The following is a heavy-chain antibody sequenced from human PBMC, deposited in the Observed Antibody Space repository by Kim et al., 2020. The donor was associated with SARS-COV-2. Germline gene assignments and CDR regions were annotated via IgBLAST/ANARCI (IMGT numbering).Heavy chain of an antibody. D-gene: IGHD3-9*01. Sequence: ASVKVSCKASGYTFTSYGISWVRQAPGQGLEWMGWISAYNGNTNYAQKLQGRVTMTTDTSTSTAYMELRSLRSDDTAVYYCARAALRYFDWLQLAGWFDPWGQGTLVTVSS. CDR3: ARAALRYFDWLQLAGWFDP. CDR2: ISAYNGNT. J-gene: IGHJ5*02. CDR1: GYTFTSYG. V-gene: IGHV1-18*04.